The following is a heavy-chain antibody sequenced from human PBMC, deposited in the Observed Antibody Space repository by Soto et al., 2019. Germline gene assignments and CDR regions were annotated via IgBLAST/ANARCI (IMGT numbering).Heavy chain of an antibody. Sequence: GGSLRLSCAASGFTFSNYGMHWVRQAPGKGLGWVAFVWLDGSNEYYADSVRDRFTISRVNSKNTLYLQMNSLRAEDTAVYHCAPQAFDYWGQGTLVTVSS. CDR3: APQAFDY. CDR2: VWLDGSNE. V-gene: IGHV3-30*02. CDR1: GFTFSNYG. J-gene: IGHJ4*02.